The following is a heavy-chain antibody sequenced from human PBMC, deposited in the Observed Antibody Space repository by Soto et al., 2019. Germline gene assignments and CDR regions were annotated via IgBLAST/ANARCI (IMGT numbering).Heavy chain of an antibody. CDR3: ARTYCGGDCYQNRFDY. D-gene: IGHD2-21*02. Sequence: GGSLRLSCAASGFTFSSYAMSWVRQAPGKGLEWVSAISGSGGSTYYADSVKGRFTISRDNSKNTLYLQMNSLRAEDTAVYYCARTYCGGDCYQNRFDYWGQGTLVTVSS. CDR2: ISGSGGST. J-gene: IGHJ4*02. V-gene: IGHV3-23*01. CDR1: GFTFSSYA.